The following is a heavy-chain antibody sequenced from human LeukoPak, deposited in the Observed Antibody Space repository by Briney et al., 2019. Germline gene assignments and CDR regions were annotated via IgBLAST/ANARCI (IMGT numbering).Heavy chain of an antibody. V-gene: IGHV3-53*01. CDR3: ARIPWVGELLGGDY. CDR2: IYNDGST. CDR1: GLTVSSSY. D-gene: IGHD3-10*01. J-gene: IGHJ4*02. Sequence: GGSLRLSCAASGLTVSSSYMSWVRQAPGKGLEWVSIIYNDGSTYYADSMKGRFTISRDNSKNTLYLQVNSLRAEDTAMYYCARIPWVGELLGGDYWGQGTLVTVSS.